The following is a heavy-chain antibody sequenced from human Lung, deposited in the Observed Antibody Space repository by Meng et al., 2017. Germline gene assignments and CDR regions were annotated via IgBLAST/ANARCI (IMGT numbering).Heavy chain of an antibody. CDR2: INHSGST. CDR1: GGSFSDYY. Sequence: QVRLQQGVAGLLKPSETLSLTCGVSGGSFSDYYWSWIRQPPGKGLEWIGEINHSGSTNYNPSLESRATISVDTSQNNLSLKLSSVTAADSAVYYCARGPTTMAHDFDYWGQGTLVTVSS. J-gene: IGHJ4*02. CDR3: ARGPTTMAHDFDY. D-gene: IGHD4-11*01. V-gene: IGHV4-34*01.